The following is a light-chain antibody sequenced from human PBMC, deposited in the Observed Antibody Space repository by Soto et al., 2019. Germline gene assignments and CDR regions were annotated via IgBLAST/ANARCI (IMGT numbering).Light chain of an antibody. Sequence: EIRMTQSPATLSVSPGDNATLSCRASQSVSSHVVWYQQKPGQAPRRLSSDSSTRAPGIPARFSGSGSGTEFTLPISSLQSDDFAVYYCQQFGDWPSFGLGTKVEI. V-gene: IGKV3D-15*01. CDR1: QSVSSH. J-gene: IGKJ1*01. CDR2: DSS. CDR3: QQFGDWPS.